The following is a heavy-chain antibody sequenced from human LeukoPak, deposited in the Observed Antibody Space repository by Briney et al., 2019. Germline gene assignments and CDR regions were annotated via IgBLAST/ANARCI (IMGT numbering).Heavy chain of an antibody. CDR2: ISGSGGST. CDR1: GFTFSSYA. Sequence: GGSLRLSCAASGFTFSSYAMSWVRQAPGKGLEWVSAISGSGGSTYYADSVMGRFTISRDNSKNTVSLQMNSLRAEDTAVYFCAKSDCASDGCKLLNYWGQGTLVTASS. D-gene: IGHD2-21*01. CDR3: AKSDCASDGCKLLNY. V-gene: IGHV3-23*01. J-gene: IGHJ4*02.